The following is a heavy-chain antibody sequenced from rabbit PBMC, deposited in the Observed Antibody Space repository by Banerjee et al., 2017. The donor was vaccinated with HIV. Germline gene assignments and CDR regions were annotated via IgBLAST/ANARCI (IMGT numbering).Heavy chain of an antibody. CDR2: IYTISGGT. Sequence: QEQLEESGGDLVKPEGSLTLTCTASGFSLSSSYYMCWVRQAPGKGLEWIGCIYTISGGTWYANWAKGRFTISKTSSTTVTLQMTSLTAADTATYFCARDDPSAGDFNLWGQGTLVTVS. CDR1: GFSLSSSYY. J-gene: IGHJ4*01. D-gene: IGHD7-1*01. V-gene: IGHV1S45*01. CDR3: ARDDPSAGDFNL.